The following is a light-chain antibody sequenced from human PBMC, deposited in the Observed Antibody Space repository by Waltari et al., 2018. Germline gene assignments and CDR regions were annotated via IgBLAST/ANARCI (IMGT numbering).Light chain of an antibody. J-gene: IGKJ4*01. V-gene: IGKV1-39*01. CDR3: QQSYSTPRS. Sequence: DIQMTLSPSSLSASVGDRVTISCRASQSIRTYLNWYQQKPGKAPKVLIYAASTLLSGVPSRFSASGSGTDFTLTISSLQPEDFATYYCQQSYSTPRSFGGGTKVEIK. CDR1: QSIRTY. CDR2: AAS.